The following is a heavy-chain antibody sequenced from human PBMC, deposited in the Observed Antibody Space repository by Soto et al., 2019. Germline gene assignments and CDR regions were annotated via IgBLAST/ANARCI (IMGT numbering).Heavy chain of an antibody. V-gene: IGHV4-30-4*01. CDR1: GGSISSGDYY. CDR3: ARGYYYDSSGYSNQLDY. D-gene: IGHD3-22*01. Sequence: QVQLQESGPGLVKPSQTLSLTCTVSGGSISSGDYYWSWIRQPPGKGLEWIGYIYYSGSTYYNPSLKSRVTISVDPSKNQFSLKLSSVTAADTAVYYCARGYYYDSSGYSNQLDYWGQGTLVTVSS. CDR2: IYYSGST. J-gene: IGHJ4*02.